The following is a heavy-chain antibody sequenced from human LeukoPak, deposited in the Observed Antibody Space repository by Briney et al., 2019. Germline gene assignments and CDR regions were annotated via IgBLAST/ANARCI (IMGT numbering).Heavy chain of an antibody. Sequence: PGGSLRLYCAASGFTFSSYSMNWVRQAPGRGLEWVSSISSSSSYIYYADSVKGRFTISRDNAKNSLYLQMNSLRAEDTAVYYCARDWHYYGSGSYLYYFDYWGQGTLVTVSS. CDR2: ISSSSSYI. V-gene: IGHV3-21*01. CDR1: GFTFSSYS. CDR3: ARDWHYYGSGSYLYYFDY. J-gene: IGHJ4*02. D-gene: IGHD3-10*01.